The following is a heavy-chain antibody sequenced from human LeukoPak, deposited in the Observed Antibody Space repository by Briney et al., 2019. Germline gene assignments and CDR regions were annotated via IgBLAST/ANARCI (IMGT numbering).Heavy chain of an antibody. D-gene: IGHD6-19*01. V-gene: IGHV1-2*02. J-gene: IGHJ3*02. CDR1: GYTFTGYY. CDR3: ARDRGSGWRTDTFDI. Sequence: ASVKVSCKASGYTFTGYYMHWVRQAPGQGPEWMGWINPNSGGTNYAQKFQGRVTMTRDTSITTAYMELSRLRSDDTAVYYCARDRGSGWRTDTFDIWGQGTMVTVSS. CDR2: INPNSGGT.